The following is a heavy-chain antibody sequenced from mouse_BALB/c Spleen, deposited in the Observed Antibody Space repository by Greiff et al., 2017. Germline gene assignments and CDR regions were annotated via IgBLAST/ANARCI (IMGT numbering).Heavy chain of an antibody. CDR2: ISDGGSYT. Sequence: DVHLVESGGGLVKPGGSLKLSCAASGFTFSDYYMYWVRQTPEKRLEWVATISDGGSYTYYPDSVKGRFTISRDNAKNNLYLQMSSLKSEDTAMYYCAREYGISYNYAMDYWGQGTSVTVSS. CDR3: AREYGISYNYAMDY. V-gene: IGHV5-4*02. J-gene: IGHJ4*01. CDR1: GFTFSDYY. D-gene: IGHD1-1*01.